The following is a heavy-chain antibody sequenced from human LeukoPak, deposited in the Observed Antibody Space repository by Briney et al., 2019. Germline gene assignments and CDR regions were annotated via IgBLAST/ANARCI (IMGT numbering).Heavy chain of an antibody. CDR1: GGSISSYY. D-gene: IGHD5-12*01. CDR3: ARGRWLRLAPYYYYGMDV. CDR2: INHSGST. V-gene: IGHV4-34*01. Sequence: SETLSLTCTVSGGSISSYYWSWIRQPPGKGLEWIGEINHSGSTNYNPSLKSRVTISVDTSKNQFSLKLSSVTAADTAVYYGARGRWLRLAPYYYYGMDVWGQGTTVTVSS. J-gene: IGHJ6*02.